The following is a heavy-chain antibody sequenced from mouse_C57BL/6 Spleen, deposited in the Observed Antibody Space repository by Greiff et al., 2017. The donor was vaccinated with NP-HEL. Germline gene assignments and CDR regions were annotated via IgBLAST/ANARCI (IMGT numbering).Heavy chain of an antibody. V-gene: IGHV1-18*01. D-gene: IGHD1-1*01. CDR2: INPNNGGT. CDR1: GYTFTDYN. CDR3: ERTGRYGSSYYWYFDV. J-gene: IGHJ1*03. Sequence: EVQLQQSGPELVKPGASVKIPCKASGYTFTDYNMDWVKQSHGKSLEWIGDINPNNGGTIYNQKFKGKATLTVDKSSSTAYMELRSLTSEDTAVYYWERTGRYGSSYYWYFDVWGTGTTVTVSS.